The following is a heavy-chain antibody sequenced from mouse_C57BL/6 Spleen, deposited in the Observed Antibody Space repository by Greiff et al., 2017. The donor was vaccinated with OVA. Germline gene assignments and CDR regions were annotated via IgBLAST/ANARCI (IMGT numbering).Heavy chain of an antibody. Sequence: VQLQQPGAELVKPGASVKMSCKASGYTFTSYWITWVKQRPGQGLEWIGDIYPGSGSTKYNEKFKSKATLTVDTSSSTAYMHLSSLTSEDSAVYYCARDYYGSSFDYWGQGTTLTVSS. V-gene: IGHV1-55*01. CDR3: ARDYYGSSFDY. J-gene: IGHJ2*01. D-gene: IGHD1-1*01. CDR1: GYTFTSYW. CDR2: IYPGSGST.